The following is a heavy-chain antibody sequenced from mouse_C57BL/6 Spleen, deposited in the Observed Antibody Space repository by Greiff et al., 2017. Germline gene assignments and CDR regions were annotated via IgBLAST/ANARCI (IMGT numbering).Heavy chain of an antibody. Sequence: VQLKQSGPELVKPGASVKISCKASGYTFTDYYMNWVKQSHGKSLEWIGDINPNNGGTSYNQKFKGKATLTVDKSSSTAYMELRSLTSEDSAVYYSARRVEAKAPWFAYWGQGTLVTVSA. V-gene: IGHV1-26*01. CDR2: INPNNGGT. CDR1: GYTFTDYY. J-gene: IGHJ3*01. CDR3: ARRVEAKAPWFAY. D-gene: IGHD1-1*01.